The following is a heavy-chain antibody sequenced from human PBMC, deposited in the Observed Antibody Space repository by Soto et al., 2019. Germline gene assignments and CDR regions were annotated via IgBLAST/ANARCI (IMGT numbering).Heavy chain of an antibody. D-gene: IGHD6-13*01. CDR2: INHSGST. J-gene: IGHJ5*02. CDR3: ARGGESSSWYDLMNWFDP. Sequence: KTSETLSLTCAVSGDSISRSHWWSWVRQSPGKGLEWIGEINHSGSTNYNPSLKSRVTISVDTSKNQFSLKLSSVTAADTAVYYCARGGESSSWYDLMNWFDPWGQGTLVTVSS. V-gene: IGHV4-4*02. CDR1: GDSISRSHW.